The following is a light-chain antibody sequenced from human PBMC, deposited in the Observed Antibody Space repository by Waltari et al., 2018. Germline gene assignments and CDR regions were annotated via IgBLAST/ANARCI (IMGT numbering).Light chain of an antibody. V-gene: IGLV2-14*03. CDR3: SSYTSRSSVL. Sequence: QSALTQPASLSGSLGQSIIFPCPGTSSDVGGSNYVSWYQQHPGKAPKLMIYDVSNRPSGVSNRFSGSKSGNTASLTISGLQAEDEADYYCSSYTSRSSVLFGGGTKLTVL. J-gene: IGLJ2*01. CDR2: DVS. CDR1: SSDVGGSNY.